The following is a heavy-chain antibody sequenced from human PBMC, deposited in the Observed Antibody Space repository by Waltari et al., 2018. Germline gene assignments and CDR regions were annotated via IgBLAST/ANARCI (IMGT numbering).Heavy chain of an antibody. CDR3: AKERGGIANNWDY. Sequence: EVQLLESGGGLVQPGGSLRLSCAASGFTFSSYAMSWVRQAPGKGREGVAAISGGGGSTYYADSVKGRFTISRDNSKNTLYLQMNSLRAEDTAVYYCAKERGGIANNWDYWGQGTLVTVSS. V-gene: IGHV3-23*01. D-gene: IGHD6-13*01. J-gene: IGHJ4*02. CDR2: ISGGGGST. CDR1: GFTFSSYA.